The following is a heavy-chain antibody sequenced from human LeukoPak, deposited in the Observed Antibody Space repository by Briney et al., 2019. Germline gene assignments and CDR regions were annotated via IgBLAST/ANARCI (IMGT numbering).Heavy chain of an antibody. CDR1: SGSISTSNYY. CDR3: ARGSGYSSGLN. CDR2: INHSGST. D-gene: IGHD6-19*01. J-gene: IGHJ4*02. V-gene: IGHV4-39*07. Sequence: SETLSLTCTVSSGSISTSNYYWSWIRQPPWKGLEWIGEINHSGSTNYNPSLKSRVTISVDTSKNQFSLQLNSVTPEDTAVYYCARGSGYSSGLNWGQGTLVTVSS.